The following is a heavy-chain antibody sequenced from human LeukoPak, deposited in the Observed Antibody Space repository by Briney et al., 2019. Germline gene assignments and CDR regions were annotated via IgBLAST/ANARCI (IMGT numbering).Heavy chain of an antibody. V-gene: IGHV3-23*01. J-gene: IGHJ6*03. CDR1: GFTFSSYA. CDR3: AKGPAMAFYYYYYYMDV. D-gene: IGHD5-18*01. Sequence: PGGSLRLSCAASGFTFSSYAMSWVRQAPGKGLEWVSAISGSGGSTYYADSVKGRFTISRDNSKNTLYLQMNSLRAEDTAVHYCAKGPAMAFYYYYYYMDVWGKGTTVTVSS. CDR2: ISGSGGST.